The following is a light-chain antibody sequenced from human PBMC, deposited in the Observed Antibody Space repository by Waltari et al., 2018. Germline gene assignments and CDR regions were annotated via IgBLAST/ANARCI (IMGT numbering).Light chain of an antibody. J-gene: IGKJ2*01. CDR3: QQYYSSPYT. CDR1: PTVLHNPTNRNY. V-gene: IGKV4-1*01. Sequence: DFVMTQSPASLALSLGERAPIHCHTSPTVLHNPTNRNYLTWYQQKPGQPPKLLFYWASTRESGVPDRFSASGSGTDFTLTISRLQPEDVAIYYCQQYYSSPYTFGQGTRLEIK. CDR2: WAS.